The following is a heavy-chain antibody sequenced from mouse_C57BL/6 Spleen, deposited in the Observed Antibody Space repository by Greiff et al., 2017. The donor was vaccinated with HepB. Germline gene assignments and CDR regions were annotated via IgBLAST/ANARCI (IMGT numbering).Heavy chain of an antibody. D-gene: IGHD1-1*01. Sequence: QVQLRQSGPELVKPGASVKISCKASGYAFSSSWMNWVKQRPGKGLEWIGRIYPGDGDTNYNGKFKGKATLTADKSSSTAYMQLSSLTSEDSAVYFCARKKEGSSPYWYFDVWGTGTTVTVSS. CDR1: GYAFSSSW. V-gene: IGHV1-82*01. J-gene: IGHJ1*03. CDR3: ARKKEGSSPYWYFDV. CDR2: IYPGDGDT.